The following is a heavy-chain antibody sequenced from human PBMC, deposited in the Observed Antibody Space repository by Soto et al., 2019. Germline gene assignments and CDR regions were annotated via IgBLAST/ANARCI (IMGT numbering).Heavy chain of an antibody. J-gene: IGHJ4*02. CDR2: LNPNSGNT. V-gene: IGHV1-8*01. Sequence: QVQLVQSGAEVKKPGASVKVSCKASGYTFTSYDINWVRQATGQGLEWMGWLNPNSGNTGYAQKFHGRVTLTRNTAVNTAYIDLSSLTSDDTAIYHCATSAGGGYLYWGPGTLVTVSS. CDR1: GYTFTSYD. D-gene: IGHD6-19*01. CDR3: ATSAGGGYLY.